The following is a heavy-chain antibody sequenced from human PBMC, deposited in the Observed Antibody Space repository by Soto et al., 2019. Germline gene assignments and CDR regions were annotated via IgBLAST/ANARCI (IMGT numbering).Heavy chain of an antibody. J-gene: IGHJ4*02. Sequence: QVQLVESGGGLVKPGGSLRLSCTASGFLFTDYYMSWIRQPPGKGLEWLAYIDGSSDYTNSADSVKGRFTISRDNAKSSVFLQRNNLRADDTAVYYCARDLRFSSTNYFDFWGRGTLVTVSS. CDR3: ARDLRFSSTNYFDF. CDR1: GFLFTDYY. D-gene: IGHD2-8*01. V-gene: IGHV3-11*06. CDR2: IDGSSDYT.